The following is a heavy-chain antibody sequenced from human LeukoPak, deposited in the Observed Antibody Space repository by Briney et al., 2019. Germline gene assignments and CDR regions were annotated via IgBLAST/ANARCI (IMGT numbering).Heavy chain of an antibody. D-gene: IGHD4-17*01. CDR3: ARSPDYGDPYWYFDL. CDR1: GFTFSDRW. J-gene: IGHJ2*01. V-gene: IGHV3-7*05. Sequence: GSLRLSCAGTGFTFSDRWMSWVRQTPGKGLEWVANMNQDGSEKNYVDSVKGRFTISRDNAQNSVHLQMNSLRAEDTAVYYCARSPDYGDPYWYFDLWGRGTLVTVSS. CDR2: MNQDGSEK.